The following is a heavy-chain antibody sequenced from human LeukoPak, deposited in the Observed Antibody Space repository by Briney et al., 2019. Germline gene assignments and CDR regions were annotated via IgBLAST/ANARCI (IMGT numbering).Heavy chain of an antibody. CDR2: IYHSGST. CDR1: GFTFSNFW. V-gene: IGHV4-4*02. D-gene: IGHD6-6*01. Sequence: GSLRLSCAASGFTFSNFWMSWVRQPPGKGLEWIGSIYHSGSTYYNPSLKSRVTISVDTPKNQFSLKLSSVTAADTAVYYCARGVARSSKFHFSYYFDYWGQGTLVTVSS. J-gene: IGHJ4*02. CDR3: ARGVARSSKFHFSYYFDY.